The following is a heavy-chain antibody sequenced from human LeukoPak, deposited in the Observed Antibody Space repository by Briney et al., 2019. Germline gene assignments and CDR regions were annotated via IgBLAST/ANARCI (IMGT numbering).Heavy chain of an antibody. D-gene: IGHD6-19*01. CDR1: GFTFSGYA. Sequence: GGSLRLSCAVSGFTFSGYAMSWVRQAPGKGLEWVSAISGSGGSTYYADSVKGRFTISRDNSKNTLYLQMNSLRAEDTAVYYCAKGIGSGWFWAFDYWGQGTLVTVSS. CDR2: ISGSGGST. J-gene: IGHJ4*02. V-gene: IGHV3-23*01. CDR3: AKGIGSGWFWAFDY.